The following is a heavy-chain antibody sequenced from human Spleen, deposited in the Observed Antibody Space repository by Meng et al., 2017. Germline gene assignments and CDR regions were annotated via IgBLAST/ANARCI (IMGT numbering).Heavy chain of an antibody. Sequence: ASVKVSCKASGYTFTSYGISWVRQAPGQGLEWMGWISAYNGNTNYAQRLQGRVTMTTDTSTSTAYMELRSLRSEDTAVYYCARDRSPGIFVAFDIWGQGTMVTVSS. J-gene: IGHJ3*02. CDR2: ISAYNGNT. CDR3: ARDRSPGIFVAFDI. CDR1: GYTFTSYG. D-gene: IGHD3-10*01. V-gene: IGHV1-18*01.